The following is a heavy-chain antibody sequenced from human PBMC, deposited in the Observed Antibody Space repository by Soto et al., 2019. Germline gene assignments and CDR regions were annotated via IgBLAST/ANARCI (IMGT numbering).Heavy chain of an antibody. CDR1: GYTFTSYA. D-gene: IGHD6-25*01. V-gene: IGHV1-3*01. CDR2: INAGNGNT. CDR3: AAGATPYYFDY. J-gene: IGHJ4*02. Sequence: ASVKVSCKASGYTFTSYAMHWVRQAPGQRLEWMGWINAGNGNTKYSQKFQGRVTITRDMSTSTAYMELSSLRSEDTAVYYCAAGATPYYFDYWGQGTLVTVSS.